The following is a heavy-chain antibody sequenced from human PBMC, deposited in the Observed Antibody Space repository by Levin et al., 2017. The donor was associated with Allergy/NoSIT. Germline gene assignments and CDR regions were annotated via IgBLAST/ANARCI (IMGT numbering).Heavy chain of an antibody. CDR2: INFSGST. V-gene: IGHV4-4*07. Sequence: PSETLSLTCTVSGGSISGFYWSWIRQPAGKGLEWVGRINFSGSTDYNPSLKTRVTMSVDTSKNQFSLNLDSVTAADAAVYYCARSRHGGSDCYFDQWGQGTLVTVSS. D-gene: IGHD2-21*02. J-gene: IGHJ4*03. CDR1: GGSISGFY. CDR3: ARSRHGGSDCYFDQ.